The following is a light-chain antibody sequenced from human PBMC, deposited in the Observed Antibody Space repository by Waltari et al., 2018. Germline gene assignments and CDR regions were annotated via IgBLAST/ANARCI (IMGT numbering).Light chain of an antibody. V-gene: IGLV2-8*01. J-gene: IGLJ1*01. CDR3: AAYAGTNTF. CDR1: SSDIGRYGF. Sequence: QSALTQPPSASGSPGQSVTFSCTGTSSDIGRYGFVSWYRQYPGKAPKLIIYEVTKRPAGVPDRFSGSKSCDTAYLTVSGLQSEDEADYYCAAYAGTNTFFGTGTKVSVL. CDR2: EVT.